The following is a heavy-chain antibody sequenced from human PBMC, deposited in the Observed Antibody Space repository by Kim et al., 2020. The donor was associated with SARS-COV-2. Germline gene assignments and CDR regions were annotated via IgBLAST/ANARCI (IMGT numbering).Heavy chain of an antibody. V-gene: IGHV3-23*01. CDR3: AKGHGFSHSFGS. CDR1: GFTFRTYD. J-gene: IGHJ5*01. CDR2: INNRGESP. D-gene: IGHD1-26*01. Sequence: GGSLRLSCVASGFTFRTYDMTWVRQAPGKGLEWVSTINNRGESPAYADSVKGRFSISRDDSKNTLYLQMSRLRADDTALYFCAKGHGFSHSFGSWGRGTLVSVSS.